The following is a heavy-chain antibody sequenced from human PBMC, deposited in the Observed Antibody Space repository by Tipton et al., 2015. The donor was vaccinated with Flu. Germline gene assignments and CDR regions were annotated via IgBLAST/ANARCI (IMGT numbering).Heavy chain of an antibody. D-gene: IGHD5-12*01. CDR1: GYTFTSYF. CDR2: INPNVDST. CDR3: ASDPRLSGSEAQDY. J-gene: IGHJ4*02. V-gene: IGHV1-46*01. Sequence: QLVQSGAEVKKPGASVKVSCKTSGYTFTSYFIQWVRQAPGQGLEWMGIINPNVDSTNYAQKFQGRLTITRDTSTSTVYMELSSLRSEDTAVFFCASDPRLSGSEAQDYWGQGILVTVSS.